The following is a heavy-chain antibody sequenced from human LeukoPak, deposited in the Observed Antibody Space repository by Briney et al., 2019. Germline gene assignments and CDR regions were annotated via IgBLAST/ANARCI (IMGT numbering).Heavy chain of an antibody. D-gene: IGHD3-22*01. V-gene: IGHV1-24*01. CDR1: GYTLTELS. J-gene: IGHJ3*02. Sequence: ASVKVSCKVSGYTLTELSMHWVRQAPGKGLEWMGGFDPEDGETIYAQKFQGRVTMTEDTSTDTAYMELSSLRSEDTAVYYCGRSEYYYDSSADAFGIWGQGTMVTVSS. CDR2: FDPEDGET. CDR3: GRSEYYYDSSADAFGI.